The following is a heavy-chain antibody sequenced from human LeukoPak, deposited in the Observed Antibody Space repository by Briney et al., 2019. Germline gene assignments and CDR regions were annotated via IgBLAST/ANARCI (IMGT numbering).Heavy chain of an antibody. CDR1: GGSFSGYY. J-gene: IGHJ4*02. CDR2: INHSGST. V-gene: IGHV4-34*01. CDR3: ASPSGGYCSGGTCSQPFDY. D-gene: IGHD2-15*01. Sequence: SETLSLTCAVYGGSFSGYYWSWIRQPPGKGLEWIGEINHSGSTNYNPSLKSRVTISVDTSKNQFSLKLSSVTAADTAVYYCASPSGGYCSGGTCSQPFDYWGQGTLVTVSS.